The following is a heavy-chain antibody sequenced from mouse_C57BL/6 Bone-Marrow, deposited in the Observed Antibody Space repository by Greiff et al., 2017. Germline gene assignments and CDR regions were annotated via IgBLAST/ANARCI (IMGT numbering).Heavy chain of an antibody. CDR3: ARVREFIGKVFAY. D-gene: IGHD2-14*01. CDR1: GYTFTDYS. Sequence: EVQLQQSGPVLVKPGASVKMSCKASGYTFTDYSMNWVKQSHGKSLEWIGVINPYNGGTSYNQKFKGKATLTVDKSSSTAYMELNSLTSEDSAVYYCARVREFIGKVFAYWGQGTLVTVSA. CDR2: INPYNGGT. V-gene: IGHV1-19*01. J-gene: IGHJ3*01.